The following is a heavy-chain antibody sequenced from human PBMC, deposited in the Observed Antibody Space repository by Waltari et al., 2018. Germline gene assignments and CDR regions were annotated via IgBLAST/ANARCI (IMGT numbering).Heavy chain of an antibody. Sequence: EVQLVESGGDLVQPGGSLGLSCAASGFTFSIYAMNWVRQAPGKGLEWVSSIIGSGESTYYADSVKGRFTISRDNSKNMLYLQMNSLRADDTALYYCARSVWDGTSVEYFHHWGQGTLVTVSS. CDR2: IIGSGEST. D-gene: IGHD6-13*01. V-gene: IGHV3-23*04. CDR1: GFTFSIYA. CDR3: ARSVWDGTSVEYFHH. J-gene: IGHJ1*01.